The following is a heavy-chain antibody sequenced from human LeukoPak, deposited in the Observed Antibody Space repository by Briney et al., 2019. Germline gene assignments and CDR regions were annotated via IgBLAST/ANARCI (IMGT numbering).Heavy chain of an antibody. J-gene: IGHJ6*04. CDR3: ATDQRSSSAYYYGMDV. D-gene: IGHD2-2*01. V-gene: IGHV1-24*01. Sequence: ASVKVSCKVSGYTLTELSMHWVRQAPGEGREWMGGFDPEDGETIYAQKFQGRVTMTEDTSTDTAYMELSSLRSEDTAVYYCATDQRSSSAYYYGMDVWGKGTTVTVSS. CDR2: FDPEDGET. CDR1: GYTLTELS.